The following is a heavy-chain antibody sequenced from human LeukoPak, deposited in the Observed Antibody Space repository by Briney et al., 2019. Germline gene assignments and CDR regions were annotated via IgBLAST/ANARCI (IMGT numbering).Heavy chain of an antibody. CDR2: IYYSGST. CDR1: GGSISSYY. Sequence: SETLSLTCTVSGGSISSYYWSWIRQPPGKGLEWIGYIYYSGSTNYNPSLKSRVTISVDTSKNQFSLKLSSVTAADTAVYYCARHESFRSSWNYWVQGTLVTVSS. CDR3: ARHESFRSSWNY. D-gene: IGHD6-13*01. J-gene: IGHJ4*02. V-gene: IGHV4-59*08.